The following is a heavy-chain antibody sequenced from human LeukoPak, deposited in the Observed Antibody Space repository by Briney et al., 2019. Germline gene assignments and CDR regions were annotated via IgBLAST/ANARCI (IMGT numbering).Heavy chain of an antibody. CDR1: GFTFSSYE. Sequence: GGSLRLSCAASGFTFSSYEMNWVRQAPGMGLEWVSYISGSGTTIYYPDSVKGRFTISRDNAKNSLYLQMNSLRAEDTAVYYCARRKGGSSRHFDYWGQGTLVTVSS. D-gene: IGHD1-26*01. CDR2: ISGSGTTI. J-gene: IGHJ4*02. V-gene: IGHV3-48*03. CDR3: ARRKGGSSRHFDY.